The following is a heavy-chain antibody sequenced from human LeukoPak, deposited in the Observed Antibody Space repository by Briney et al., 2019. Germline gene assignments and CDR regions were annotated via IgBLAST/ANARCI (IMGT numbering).Heavy chain of an antibody. CDR1: RGTFSSYA. J-gene: IGHJ4*02. Sequence: SLKVSCEASRGTFSSYAISCVRQAPGQGVEWVGGIIPIFGAANYAQKFQGRVTITADESTSTAYMELSSLRSEDTAVYYCASVPYYYESSGYYYDYWGQGTLVTVSS. V-gene: IGHV1-69*13. CDR3: ASVPYYYESSGYYYDY. D-gene: IGHD3-22*01. CDR2: IIPIFGAA.